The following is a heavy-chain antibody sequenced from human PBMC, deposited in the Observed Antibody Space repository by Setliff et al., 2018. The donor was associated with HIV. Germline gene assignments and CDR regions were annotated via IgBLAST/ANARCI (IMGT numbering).Heavy chain of an antibody. J-gene: IGHJ6*03. Sequence: TGGSLRLSCAASGFTFSNYGMHWVRQAPGKGLEWVALIWYDEIQKYYADSVKGRFTISRDNSKNTLYLQMNSLRVEDTAVYYCSRLRGYSYGLASYYYYYMDAWGKGTTVTVSS. CDR3: SRLRGYSYGLASYYYYYMDA. D-gene: IGHD5-18*01. CDR2: IWYDEIQK. CDR1: GFTFSNYG. V-gene: IGHV3-30*02.